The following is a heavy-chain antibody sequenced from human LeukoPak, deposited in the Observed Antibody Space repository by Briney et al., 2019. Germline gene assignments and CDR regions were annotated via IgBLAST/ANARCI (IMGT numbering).Heavy chain of an antibody. CDR3: ARGGWELLIDAFDI. CDR1: GFTFSSYA. V-gene: IGHV3-30*04. D-gene: IGHD1-26*01. CDR2: ISYDGSNK. J-gene: IGHJ3*02. Sequence: PGRSLRLSCAASGFTFSSYAMHWVRQAPGKGLEWVAVISYDGSNKYYADSVKGRFTISRDNSKNTLYLQMNSLRAEDTAVYYCARGGWELLIDAFDIWGQGTMVTVSS.